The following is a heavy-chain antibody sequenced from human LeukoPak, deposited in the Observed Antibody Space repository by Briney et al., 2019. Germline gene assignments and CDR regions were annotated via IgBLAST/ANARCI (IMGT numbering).Heavy chain of an antibody. CDR3: ARGQGGSESYYDWFDP. J-gene: IGHJ5*02. CDR1: GYTFTSFD. Sequence: GASVKVSCKTSGYTFTSFDINWVRQATGQGLEWMGWMNPNSGNTGYAQKFQGRVTMTRDTSITTAYMELSSLRSEDSAVYYCARGQGGSESYYDWFDPWGQGTLVTVSS. CDR2: MNPNSGNT. D-gene: IGHD3-10*01. V-gene: IGHV1-8*01.